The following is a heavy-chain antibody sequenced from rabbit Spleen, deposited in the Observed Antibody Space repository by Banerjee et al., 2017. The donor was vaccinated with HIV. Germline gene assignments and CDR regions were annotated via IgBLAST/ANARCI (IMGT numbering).Heavy chain of an antibody. D-gene: IGHD1-1*01. V-gene: IGHV1S7*01. Sequence: QLEESAGGLVQPGGSLKLSCKASGFTLSSYYMNWVRQAPGKGLEWIGYIDPIFGSTYYASWVNGRFTISSHNAQNTVSLQLNSLTAADTATYFCVRDKASISGDYGPYYFNLWGQGTLVTVS. CDR1: GFTLSSYY. J-gene: IGHJ4*01. CDR3: VRDKASISGDYGPYYFNL. CDR2: IDPIFGST.